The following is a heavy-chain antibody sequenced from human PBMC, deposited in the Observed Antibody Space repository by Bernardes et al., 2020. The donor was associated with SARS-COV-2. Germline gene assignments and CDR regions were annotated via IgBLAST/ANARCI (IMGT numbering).Heavy chain of an antibody. CDR1: GYTFSDYY. J-gene: IGHJ4*02. CDR2: ISPKSGAT. CDR3: ARTFYYDRGGDSVFDL. Sequence: ASVKVSCTASGYTFSDYYTHWLRQAPGQGLEWMGWISPKSGATNHAQKFQGRVTMTRDTSISTDYMELSRLRSDDTAVYYCARTFYYDRGGDSVFDLWGQGTQVTVSS. D-gene: IGHD2-21*01. V-gene: IGHV1-2*02.